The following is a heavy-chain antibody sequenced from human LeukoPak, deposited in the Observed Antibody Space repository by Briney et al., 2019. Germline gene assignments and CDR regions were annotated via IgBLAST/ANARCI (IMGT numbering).Heavy chain of an antibody. V-gene: IGHV3-30*02. CDR3: AAPAGAANWLDP. CDR1: GITFSRYG. CDR2: IWYDGSKT. D-gene: IGHD1-26*01. J-gene: IGHJ5*02. Sequence: RPGGSLRLSCVATGITFSRYGMHWVRQAPGKGLEWVAFIWYDGSKTYYGDSVKGRFTISRDNSKNTVYLQMSTLRAGDTAVYYCAAPAGAANWLDPWGQGTLVTVSS.